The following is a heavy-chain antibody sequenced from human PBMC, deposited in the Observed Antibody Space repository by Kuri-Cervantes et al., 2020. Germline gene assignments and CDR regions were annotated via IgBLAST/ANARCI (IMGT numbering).Heavy chain of an antibody. V-gene: IGHV4-34*01. Sequence: SETLSLTCAVYGGSFSGYYWSWIRQPPGKGLEWIGEINHSGSTNYNPSLKSRVTISVDTSKNQFSLKLSSVTAADTAVYYCARQVYYYDSSGHTEYYFDYWGQGTLVTVSS. CDR3: ARQVYYYDSSGHTEYYFDY. CDR2: INHSGST. CDR1: GGSFSGYY. J-gene: IGHJ4*02. D-gene: IGHD3-22*01.